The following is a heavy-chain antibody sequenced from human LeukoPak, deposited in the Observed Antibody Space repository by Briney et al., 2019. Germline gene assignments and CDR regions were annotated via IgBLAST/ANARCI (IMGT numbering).Heavy chain of an antibody. Sequence: GGSLRLSCAASGFTFSSSAMHWVRQAPDKGLEWVAVISYDGSNKYYADSVKGRFTISRDNSKNTLYLQMNSLRAEDTAVYYCANYRLRFLEWLPDYFDYWGQGTLVTVSS. J-gene: IGHJ4*02. CDR1: GFTFSSSA. CDR2: ISYDGSNK. CDR3: ANYRLRFLEWLPDYFDY. D-gene: IGHD3-3*01. V-gene: IGHV3-30-3*01.